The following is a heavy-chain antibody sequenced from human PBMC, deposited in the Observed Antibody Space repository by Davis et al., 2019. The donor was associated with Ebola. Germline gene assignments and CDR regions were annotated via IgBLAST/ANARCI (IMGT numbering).Heavy chain of an antibody. CDR2: IVWDDDK. CDR1: GFSLTTSGMC. Sequence: SGPTLVYPTPTLPLTCTFSGFSLTTSGMCVSWIRQPPGKALEWLARIVWDDDKYYSTSLKTRLTITKDTSKNQVFLTMTNMDPVDTATYYCVHRTTVTSFDCWGQGTLVTVSP. V-gene: IGHV2-70*12. J-gene: IGHJ4*02. CDR3: VHRTTVTSFDC. D-gene: IGHD4-17*01.